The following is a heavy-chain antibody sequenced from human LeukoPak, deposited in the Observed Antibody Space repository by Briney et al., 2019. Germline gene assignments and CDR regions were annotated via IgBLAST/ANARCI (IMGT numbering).Heavy chain of an antibody. CDR2: INSDGSST. CDR1: GLTFSSHW. V-gene: IGHV3-74*01. J-gene: IGHJ4*02. D-gene: IGHD3-22*01. Sequence: GGSLRLSCAASGLTFSSHWMHWVRQAPGKGLVWVSRINSDGSSTSYAGSVKGRFTISRDNAKNTLYLQMNSLRAEDTAVYYCAKTYYYDSSVQPFDYWGQGTLVTVSS. CDR3: AKTYYYDSSVQPFDY.